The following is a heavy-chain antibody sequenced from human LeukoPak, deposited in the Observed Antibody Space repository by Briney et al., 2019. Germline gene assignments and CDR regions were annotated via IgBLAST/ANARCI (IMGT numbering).Heavy chain of an antibody. D-gene: IGHD3-22*01. CDR3: ARPSSPDMLLPHY. Sequence: GESLKISCKGSGYSFTNYWIGWVRQMPGKGLEGMGVIYPGDSDTRYSPSFQGQVTISAAKSISTAYLQWSSLKASDTAMYYCARPSSPDMLLPHYWGQGTLVTVSS. J-gene: IGHJ4*02. CDR2: IYPGDSDT. V-gene: IGHV5-51*01. CDR1: GYSFTNYW.